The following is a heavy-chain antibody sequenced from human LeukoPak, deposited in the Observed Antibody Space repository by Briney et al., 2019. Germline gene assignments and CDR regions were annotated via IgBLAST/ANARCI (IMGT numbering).Heavy chain of an antibody. Sequence: PSETLSLTCTVSGGSIKSHFWSWVRQPPGKRLEWIGYIFHGGSTNYNPSLKSRVTISVDTSKNQFSLRLTSVTAADTAVYYCARVFRQKPRPTTHNGWFDPWGQGTLVTVSS. D-gene: IGHD1-14*01. CDR2: IFHGGST. CDR1: GGSIKSHF. CDR3: ARVFRQKPRPTTHNGWFDP. V-gene: IGHV4-59*11. J-gene: IGHJ5*02.